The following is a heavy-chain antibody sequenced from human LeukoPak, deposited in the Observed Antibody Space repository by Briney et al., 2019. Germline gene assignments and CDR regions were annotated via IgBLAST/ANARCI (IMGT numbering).Heavy chain of an antibody. J-gene: IGHJ3*02. CDR2: IYYSGST. V-gene: IGHV4-39*07. Sequence: SETLSLTCTVSGSSISSSSYYWGWIRQPPGKGLEWIGSIYYSGSTYYNPSLKSRVTISVDTSKNQFSLKLSSVTAADTAVYYCAKSTYYYDTFVNAFDIWGQGTMVTVSS. CDR3: AKSTYYYDTFVNAFDI. CDR1: GSSISSSSYY. D-gene: IGHD3-22*01.